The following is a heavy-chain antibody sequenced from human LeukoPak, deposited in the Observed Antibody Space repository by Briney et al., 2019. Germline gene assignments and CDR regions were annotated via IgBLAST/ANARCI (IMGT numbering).Heavy chain of an antibody. CDR3: ARVTMVRGVYDAFDI. CDR2: ISYDGSNN. J-gene: IGHJ3*02. CDR1: GFTFSSYA. D-gene: IGHD3-10*01. Sequence: GGSLRLSCSASGFTFSSYAMHWVRQAPGKGLEWVAVISYDGSNNYYADSVKGRFTISRDNSKNTLYLQMNSLRAEDTAVYYCARVTMVRGVYDAFDIWGQGTMVTVSS. V-gene: IGHV3-30-3*01.